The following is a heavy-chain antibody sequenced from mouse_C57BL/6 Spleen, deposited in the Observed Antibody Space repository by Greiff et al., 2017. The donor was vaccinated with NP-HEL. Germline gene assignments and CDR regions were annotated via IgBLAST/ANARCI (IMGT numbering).Heavy chain of an antibody. CDR3: ARATMVTTTGSFAY. J-gene: IGHJ3*01. V-gene: IGHV1-22*01. CDR2: INPNNGGT. D-gene: IGHD2-2*01. CDR1: GYTFTDYN. Sequence: EVQLQQSGPELVKPGASVKMSCKASGYTFTDYNMHWVKQSHGKSLEWIGYINPNNGGTSYNQKFKGKATLTVNKYSSTAYMELRSLTSEDSAVYYCARATMVTTTGSFAYWGQGTLVTVSA.